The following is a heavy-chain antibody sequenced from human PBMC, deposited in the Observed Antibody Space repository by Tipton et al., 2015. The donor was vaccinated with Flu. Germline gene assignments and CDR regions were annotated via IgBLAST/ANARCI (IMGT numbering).Heavy chain of an antibody. CDR3: ARRVAVAAHFDY. CDR1: GGSISSSSYY. Sequence: LRLSCTVSGGSISSSSYYWGWIRQPPGKGLEWIGSIYYSGSTYCNPSLKSRVTISVDTSKNQFSLKLSSVTAADTAVYYCARRVAVAAHFDYWGQGTLVTVSS. CDR2: IYYSGST. D-gene: IGHD6-19*01. J-gene: IGHJ4*02. V-gene: IGHV4-39*01.